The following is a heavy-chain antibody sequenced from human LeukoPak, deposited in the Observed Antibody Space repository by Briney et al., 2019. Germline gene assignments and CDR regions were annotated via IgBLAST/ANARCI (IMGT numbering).Heavy chain of an antibody. CDR2: IYSTGLT. V-gene: IGHV4-39*07. D-gene: IGHD6-13*01. J-gene: IGHJ5*02. Sequence: SETLSLTCTVSGVSVSSSYYFWAWIRQPPGKGLEWIGSIYSTGLTYYSPSLKSRVSISLETSKNQFSLKLKSVTAADTAVYFCASGSAGFDTWGQGTLVTVSS. CDR1: GVSVSSSYYF. CDR3: ASGSAGFDT.